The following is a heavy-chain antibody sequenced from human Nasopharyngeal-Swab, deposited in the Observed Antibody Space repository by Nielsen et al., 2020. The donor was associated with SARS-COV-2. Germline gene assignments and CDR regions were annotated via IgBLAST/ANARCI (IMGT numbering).Heavy chain of an antibody. D-gene: IGHD6-19*01. J-gene: IGHJ3*02. CDR3: ARRGLVSGWSTDALDI. Sequence: GESLKISCKGSGYSFTNYWIAWVRQMPGKGLEWMGNIYPGDSDIRYRPSFQGQVTISADKSISTAYLQWSSLKASDTAMYYCARRGLVSGWSTDALDIWGQGTMVIASS. CDR2: IYPGDSDI. V-gene: IGHV5-51*01. CDR1: GYSFTNYW.